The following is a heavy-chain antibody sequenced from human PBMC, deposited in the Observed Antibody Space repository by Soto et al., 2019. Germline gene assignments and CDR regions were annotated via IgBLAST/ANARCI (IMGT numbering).Heavy chain of an antibody. V-gene: IGHV4-34*01. CDR1: SASLGDHY. J-gene: IGHJ4*02. CDR3: ARGYYESSDYFVGSPIFDY. Sequence: SETLSLTCAVFSASLGDHYWAWIRQSPDKGLEWIGEVHPSGSTDYNPSLKSRLTLSLDTSKNQFSLKVASVTAADTAVYYCARGYYESSDYFVGSPIFDYWGQGSLVTVPQ. CDR2: VHPSGST. D-gene: IGHD3-22*01.